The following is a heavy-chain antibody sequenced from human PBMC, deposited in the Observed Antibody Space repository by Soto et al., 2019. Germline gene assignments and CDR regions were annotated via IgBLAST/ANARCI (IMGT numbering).Heavy chain of an antibody. D-gene: IGHD3-10*01. CDR2: IYYSGST. Sequence: TLSLTCTVSGGSISTYYWSWIRQPPGKGLEWIGYIYYSGSTNYNPSLKSRVTISVDTSKNQFSLKLSSVTAADTAVYYCARHYGSGSYYLYYFDYWGQGALVTVSS. CDR3: ARHYGSGSYYLYYFDY. CDR1: GGSISTYY. V-gene: IGHV4-59*01. J-gene: IGHJ4*02.